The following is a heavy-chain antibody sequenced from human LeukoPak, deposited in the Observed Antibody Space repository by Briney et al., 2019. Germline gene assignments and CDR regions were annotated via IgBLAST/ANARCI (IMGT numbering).Heavy chain of an antibody. CDR1: GFTFSSYW. CDR3: ARGDKMTTWRRTYNCFDP. J-gene: IGHJ5*02. D-gene: IGHD5-24*01. CDR2: IKQDGSEK. Sequence: GGSLRLSCAASGFTFSSYWMSWVRQAPGKGLEWVANIKQDGSEKYYVDSVKGRFTISRDNAKNSLYLQMNSLRAEDTAVYYCARGDKMTTWRRTYNCFDPWGQGTLVTVSS. V-gene: IGHV3-7*01.